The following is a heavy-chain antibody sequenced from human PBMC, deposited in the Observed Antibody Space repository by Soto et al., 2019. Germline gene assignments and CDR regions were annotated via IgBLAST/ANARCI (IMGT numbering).Heavy chain of an antibody. CDR2: IIGSGDNT. Sequence: GGSLRLSCAASGFTFSSYAMNWVRQAPGKGLEWVSAIIGSGDNTYHADSVKGRFTISRDNSKNTLYLQMNSLRAEDTAVYYCAKDRSGSTWDDAFETWGHGTMVTGS. CDR3: AKDRSGSTWDDAFET. J-gene: IGHJ3*02. CDR1: GFTFSSYA. V-gene: IGHV3-23*01. D-gene: IGHD3-3*01.